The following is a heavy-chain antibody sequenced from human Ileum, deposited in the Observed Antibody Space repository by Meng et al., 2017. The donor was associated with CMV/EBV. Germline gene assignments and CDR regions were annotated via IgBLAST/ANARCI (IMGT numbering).Heavy chain of an antibody. Sequence: SETLSLTCAISGDSVSSNSAAWSWIRQSPSRGLEWLGRTYYRSKCYNDYAVSVKSRITINPDTSKNQFSLQLNSVTPEDTAVYYCARGIHSSSWSLNYFDYWGRGTLVTVSS. CDR2: TYYRSKCYN. CDR3: ARGIHSSSWSLNYFDY. J-gene: IGHJ4*01. D-gene: IGHD6-13*01. V-gene: IGHV6-1*01. CDR1: GDSVSSNSAA.